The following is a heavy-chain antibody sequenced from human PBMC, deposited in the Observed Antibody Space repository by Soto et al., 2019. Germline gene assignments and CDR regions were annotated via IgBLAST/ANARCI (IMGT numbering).Heavy chain of an antibody. V-gene: IGHV4-59*08. Sequence: QVQLQESGPGLVKPSETLSLTCTVSGGSISSYYWSWIRQPPGKGLEWIGYIYYSGSTNYNPSLKSRVTISVDTSKNQFSLKLSSVTAADTAVYYCARQDSYGFLYYFDYWGQGTLVTVYS. CDR1: GGSISSYY. D-gene: IGHD5-18*01. J-gene: IGHJ4*02. CDR3: ARQDSYGFLYYFDY. CDR2: IYYSGST.